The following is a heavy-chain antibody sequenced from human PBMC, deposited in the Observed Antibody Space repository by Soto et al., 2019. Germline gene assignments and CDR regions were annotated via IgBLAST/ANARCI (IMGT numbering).Heavy chain of an antibody. Sequence: GASVKVSCKASGYTFTSYGISWVRQAPGQGLEWMGWISAYNGNTNYAQKLQGRVTMTTDTSTSTAYMELRSLRSDDTAVYYCARDIKCVDGQGNGFDPWGQGTLVTVSS. CDR2: ISAYNGNT. CDR3: ARDIKCVDGQGNGFDP. D-gene: IGHD5-12*01. CDR1: GYTFTSYG. J-gene: IGHJ5*02. V-gene: IGHV1-18*01.